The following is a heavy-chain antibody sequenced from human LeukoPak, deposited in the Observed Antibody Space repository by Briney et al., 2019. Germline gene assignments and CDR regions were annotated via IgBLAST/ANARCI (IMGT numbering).Heavy chain of an antibody. CDR3: ARFTNSSVDAFDI. CDR2: IYYSGST. J-gene: IGHJ3*02. V-gene: IGHV4-59*12. D-gene: IGHD6-19*01. CDR1: GGSISGYY. Sequence: PSETLSLTCSVSGGSISGYYWSWIRQPPGKRLEWIGYIYYSGSTGYNPSLKSRVTISVDTSKNQFSLKLSSVTAADTAVYYCARFTNSSVDAFDIWGQGTMVTVSS.